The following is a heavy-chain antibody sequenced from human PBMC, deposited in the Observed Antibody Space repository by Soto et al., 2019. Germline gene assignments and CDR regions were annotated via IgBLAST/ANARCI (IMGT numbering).Heavy chain of an antibody. CDR2: IYYSGST. CDR1: GGSISSGDYY. CDR3: ARVADFIGGSCYVSVDY. Sequence: QVQLQESGPGLVKPSQTLSLTCTVSGGSISSGDYYWSWIRQPPGKGLEWIGYIYYSGSTYYNPSLKSRVTLSVDTSKNQFSLKLSSVTAADTAVYYCARVADFIGGSCYVSVDYWGQGTLVTVSS. V-gene: IGHV4-30-4*01. D-gene: IGHD2-15*01. J-gene: IGHJ4*02.